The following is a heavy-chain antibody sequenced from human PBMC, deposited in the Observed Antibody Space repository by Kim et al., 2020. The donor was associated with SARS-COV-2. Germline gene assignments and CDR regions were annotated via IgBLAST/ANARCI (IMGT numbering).Heavy chain of an antibody. CDR2: SGDT. Sequence: SGDTNYAQKFQDRVTMTRDTSITTTYMELSSLRSDDTAVYYCARGKDFGYRGQGTLVTVSS. V-gene: IGHV1-2*02. CDR3: ARGKDFGY. J-gene: IGHJ4*02.